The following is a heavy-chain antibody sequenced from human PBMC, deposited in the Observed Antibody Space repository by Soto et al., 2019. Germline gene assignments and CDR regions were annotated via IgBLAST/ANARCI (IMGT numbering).Heavy chain of an antibody. D-gene: IGHD3-16*02. CDR3: AAYCYTMTCTHFHGYS. CDR1: GFRFRDYW. J-gene: IGHJ5*02. V-gene: IGHV3-7*03. Sequence: TGGSLRLSCAVSGFRFRDYWMSWVRQAPGKGLEWVANIKQDESDKYYVDSVKGRFTISRDNAKNALYLQMNSLRVEDTAVYYCAAYCYTMTCTHFHGYSWSRGTQVTVSS. CDR2: IKQDESDK.